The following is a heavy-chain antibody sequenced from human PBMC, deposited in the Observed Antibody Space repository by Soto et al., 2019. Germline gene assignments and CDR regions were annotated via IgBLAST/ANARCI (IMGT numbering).Heavy chain of an antibody. J-gene: IGHJ4*02. D-gene: IGHD6-13*01. CDR2: VSGSGGNT. CDR3: AKLNLFVSGAAGMGPFDY. CDR1: GFTFSNYA. Sequence: VQLLESGGGLVQPGGSLRLSCAASGFTFSNYAMSWVRQAPGKGLEWVSAVSGSGGNTYYAVSVQGRVTISRDNSKNMLKRQMNSLRAEDTAVYYCAKLNLFVSGAAGMGPFDYWGQGTLVTVSS. V-gene: IGHV3-23*01.